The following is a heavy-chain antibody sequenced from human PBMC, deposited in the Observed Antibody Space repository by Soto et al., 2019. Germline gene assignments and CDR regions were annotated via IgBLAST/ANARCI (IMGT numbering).Heavy chain of an antibody. Sequence: EVQLVESGGGLVQPGGSLRLSCAASGFTFSGYWMSWVRQAPGKGLEWVANIKQDGSEKYYVDSVKGRFTISRDNAKNSLYLQMNSLRAEDTAVYYCARWGAYGVVGVRYYYYYMDVWGKGTTVTVS. CDR1: GFTFSGYW. J-gene: IGHJ6*03. CDR3: ARWGAYGVVGVRYYYYYMDV. CDR2: IKQDGSEK. D-gene: IGHD3-16*01. V-gene: IGHV3-7*01.